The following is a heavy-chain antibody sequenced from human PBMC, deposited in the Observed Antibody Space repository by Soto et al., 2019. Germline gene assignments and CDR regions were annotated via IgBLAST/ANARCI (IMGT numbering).Heavy chain of an antibody. D-gene: IGHD3-16*01. CDR2: IIPIFGTA. Sequence: QVQLVQSGAEVKKPGSSVKVSCKASGGTFSSYAISWVRQAPGQGLEWMGGIIPIFGTADYAQKFQDRVTITADESTSTAYMELSSLRSEDTAVYYCATPPEGGPAYYYYGMDVWGQGTTVTVSS. CDR3: ATPPEGGPAYYYYGMDV. V-gene: IGHV1-69*12. CDR1: GGTFSSYA. J-gene: IGHJ6*02.